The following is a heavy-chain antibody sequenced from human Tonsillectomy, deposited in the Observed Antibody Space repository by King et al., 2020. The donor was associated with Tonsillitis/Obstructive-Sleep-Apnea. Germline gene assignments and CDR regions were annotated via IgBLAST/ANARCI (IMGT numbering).Heavy chain of an antibody. J-gene: IGHJ5*02. V-gene: IGHV4-4*07. CDR1: GGSITSYY. CDR3: ARDLDTAPYNWFDP. CDR2: ISSTGST. D-gene: IGHD5-18*01. Sequence: VQLQESGPGLVKPSETLSLTCTVSGGSITSYYWSWIRQPAGKGLEWIGLISSTGSTNYNPSLKSRVTMSVDTSRNQFSLKLSSVTAAAPAVYFCARDLDTAPYNWFDPWGQGTLVTVSS.